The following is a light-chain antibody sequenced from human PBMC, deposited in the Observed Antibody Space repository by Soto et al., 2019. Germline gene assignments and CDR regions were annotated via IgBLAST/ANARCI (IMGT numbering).Light chain of an antibody. Sequence: SNRFSGSKSGNTASLTISGLQAEDEADYYCTSYTTISTLYVFGSGTKVTVL. V-gene: IGLV2-14*01. CDR3: TSYTTISTLYV. J-gene: IGLJ1*01.